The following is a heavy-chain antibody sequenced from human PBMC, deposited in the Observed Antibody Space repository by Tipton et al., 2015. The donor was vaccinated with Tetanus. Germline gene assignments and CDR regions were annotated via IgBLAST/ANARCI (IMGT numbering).Heavy chain of an antibody. CDR3: ARHKDYYFYVMDV. CDR2: IYHSGST. V-gene: IGHV4-59*08. Sequence: TLSLTCTVSGGSITPYYWSWIRQSSGKGLEWIGYIYHSGSTNYSPSLKSRVTISVDTSKNQFSLNLNSVTAADTAVYYCARHKDYYFYVMDVWGQGTTVTVSS. J-gene: IGHJ6*02. CDR1: GGSITPYY.